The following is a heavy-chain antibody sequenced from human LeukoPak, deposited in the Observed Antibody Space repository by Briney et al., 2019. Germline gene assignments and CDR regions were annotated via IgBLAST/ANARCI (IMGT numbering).Heavy chain of an antibody. CDR1: GYSFPSYG. Sequence: ASVKVSFKASGYSFPSYGINWVRLAPGPGLEWIGWISAYNGNTNDAQKLQRGVTMTTETSTSTAYMELRSLRSDDAAVYYCARVVMVHIVVVTAPYYMDVWGKGTTVTISS. V-gene: IGHV1-18*01. CDR3: ARVVMVHIVVVTAPYYMDV. CDR2: ISAYNGNT. J-gene: IGHJ6*03. D-gene: IGHD2-21*02.